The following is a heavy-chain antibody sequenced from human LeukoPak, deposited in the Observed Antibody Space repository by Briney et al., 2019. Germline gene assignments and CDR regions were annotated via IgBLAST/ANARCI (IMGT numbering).Heavy chain of an antibody. CDR2: ISTRSTFI. D-gene: IGHD2/OR15-2a*01. V-gene: IGHV3-21*01. CDR1: GFSLSSYD. Sequence: GWSLRLSCAASGFSLSSYDMNWVRQAPGKGLEWVSSISTRSTFIYYTYSVKGRFTISRDNAKNSLYLQMNSLSAEDTAVYYCARADCSSSTCYLRSSWFDPWGQGTLVTVSS. CDR3: ARADCSSSTCYLRSSWFDP. J-gene: IGHJ5*02.